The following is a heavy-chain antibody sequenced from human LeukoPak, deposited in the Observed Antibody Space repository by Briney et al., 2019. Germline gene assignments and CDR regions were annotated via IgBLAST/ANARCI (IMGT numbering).Heavy chain of an antibody. D-gene: IGHD3-22*01. CDR3: ARGDDSGYYDYFDY. V-gene: IGHV3-53*01. CDR2: IYTGGNT. Sequence: GGSLRLSCAASGFTVDSNYLSWVRQAPGKGLEWVSTIYTGGNTYHAASVKGRFTISRGFSKNTVFLHMNSLRAEDTAMYYCARGDDSGYYDYFDYWGQGALVTVSS. J-gene: IGHJ4*02. CDR1: GFTVDSNY.